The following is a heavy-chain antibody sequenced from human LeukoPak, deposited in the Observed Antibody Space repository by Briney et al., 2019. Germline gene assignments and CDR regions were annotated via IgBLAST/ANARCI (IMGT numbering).Heavy chain of an antibody. V-gene: IGHV6-1*01. CDR3: ARRLTQYDCFDP. CDR1: GDSVSSDSAA. D-gene: IGHD2-2*01. Sequence: SQTLSLTCAISGDSVSSDSAAWNWIRHSPSRGLEWLGRTYYRSRWLFDYAPSVISRISVNPDTSKNQFSLQLNSVTPEDTAVYYCARRLTQYDCFDPWGQGILVTVSS. J-gene: IGHJ5*02. CDR2: TYYRSRWLF.